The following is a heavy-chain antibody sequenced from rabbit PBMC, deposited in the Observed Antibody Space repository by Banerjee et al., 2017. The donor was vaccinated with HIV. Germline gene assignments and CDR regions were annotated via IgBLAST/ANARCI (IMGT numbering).Heavy chain of an antibody. V-gene: IGHV1S45*01. Sequence: QEQLEESGGDLVKPGASLTLTCPASGFDFISNAMCWVRQAPGKGLEWIACINSDSGSTHYAGWAKGRFTISKTSSTTVTLQMTSLTAADTATYFCARDLSYYYDMDLWGQGTLVTVS. J-gene: IGHJ6*01. CDR2: INSDSGST. CDR1: GFDFISNA. CDR3: ARDLSYYYDMDL.